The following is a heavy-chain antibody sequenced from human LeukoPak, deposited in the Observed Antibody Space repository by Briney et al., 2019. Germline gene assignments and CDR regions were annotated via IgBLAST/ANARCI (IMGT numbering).Heavy chain of an antibody. V-gene: IGHV3-48*03. D-gene: IGHD2-15*01. Sequence: GGSLRLSCAASGFTFSSYEMNWVRQAPGKGLEWVSYISSSGSTIYYADSVKGRFAISRDNAKNSLYLQMNSLRAEDTAVYYCARAPPYCSGGSCYGGSDYWGQGTLVTVSS. CDR3: ARAPPYCSGGSCYGGSDY. CDR1: GFTFSSYE. J-gene: IGHJ4*02. CDR2: ISSSGSTI.